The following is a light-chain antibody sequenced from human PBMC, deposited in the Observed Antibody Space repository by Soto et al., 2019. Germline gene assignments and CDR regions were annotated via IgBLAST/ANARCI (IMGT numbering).Light chain of an antibody. CDR2: GAS. V-gene: IGKV3-15*01. CDR3: QQYNNWPQT. CDR1: QSVTSN. J-gene: IGKJ1*01. Sequence: EVVMTQSPATLSLSPGXRATLSCRASQSVTSNLAWYQQKPGQAPRLLIYGASTRATGVPARFSGSGSGTEFTLTISSLQSEDFAVFYCQQYNNWPQTFGQGTKADIK.